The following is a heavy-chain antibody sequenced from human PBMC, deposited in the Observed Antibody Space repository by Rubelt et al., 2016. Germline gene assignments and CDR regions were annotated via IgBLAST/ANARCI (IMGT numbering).Heavy chain of an antibody. CDR1: GYTFTSYG. V-gene: IGHV1-18*01. CDR2: ISTYNNNT. Sequence: QVLLVQSGAEMKKPGASVKVSCKASGYTFTSYGISWVRQAPGQGLEWMGWISTYNNNTNYAPKLQDRVTLTTHTSTSTAFMELRNLRSDDTAVSYCARSVSYLSYDSWGQGTLVTVSS. J-gene: IGHJ4*02. D-gene: IGHD1-26*01. CDR3: ARSVSYLSYDS.